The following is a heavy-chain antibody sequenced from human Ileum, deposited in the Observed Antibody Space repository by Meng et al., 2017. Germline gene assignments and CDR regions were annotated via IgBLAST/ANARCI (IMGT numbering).Heavy chain of an antibody. V-gene: IGHV3-15*01. J-gene: IGHJ4*02. Sequence: EVQFVESGGGLVKPGGSLRLSCAASGFTFSNAWLSWVRQAPGKGLEWIARIRRKTDATTTDYVAPVKGRFTISRDDSENTLFLQMNSLKTEDTAVYYCTAEDPQYYFDYWGQGTLVTVSS. CDR1: GFTFSNAW. CDR3: TAEDPQYYFDY. CDR2: IRRKTDATTT.